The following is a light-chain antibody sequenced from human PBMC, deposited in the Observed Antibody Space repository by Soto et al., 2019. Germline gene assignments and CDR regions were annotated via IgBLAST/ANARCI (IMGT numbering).Light chain of an antibody. V-gene: IGLV2-23*03. J-gene: IGLJ1*01. CDR3: CSYAGSSTFFYV. CDR1: SSDVGSYNL. Sequence: QSVLTQPASVSGSPGQSITISCTGTSSDVGSYNLVSWYQQHPGKAPKLMIYEGSKWPSGVSNRFSGSKSGNTASLTISGLQAEDEADYYCCSYAGSSTFFYVFGTGTKLTVL. CDR2: EGS.